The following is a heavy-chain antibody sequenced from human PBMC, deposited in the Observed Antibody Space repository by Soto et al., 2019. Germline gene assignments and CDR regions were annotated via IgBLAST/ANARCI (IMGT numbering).Heavy chain of an antibody. CDR3: ARVLHVGCGYYPEEDYMDG. J-gene: IGHJ6*03. V-gene: IGHV1-18*01. D-gene: IGHD3-3*02. CDR1: GYTFTSYG. Sequence: ASVKVSCKASGYTFTSYGISWVRQAPGQGLEWMGWISAYNGNTNYAQKPQGRVTMTTDTSTSTAYMELRSLRSDDTAVYYCARVLHVGCGYYPEEDYMDGWGKGTTVTVSS. CDR2: ISAYNGNT.